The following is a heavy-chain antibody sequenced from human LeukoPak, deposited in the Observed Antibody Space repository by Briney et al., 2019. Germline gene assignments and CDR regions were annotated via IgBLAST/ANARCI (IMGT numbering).Heavy chain of an antibody. V-gene: IGHV3-43*02. Sequence: GGSLRLSCAASGFTFDDYAMHWVRQAPGKGLEWVSLISGDGGSTYYPDSVKGRFTISRDNSKNSLYPQMSSLRTEDTAFYYCAKELYLSGRSVYYAMAVWGQGTTVNVSS. CDR1: GFTFDDYA. J-gene: IGHJ6*02. CDR3: AKELYLSGRSVYYAMAV. D-gene: IGHD3-10*01. CDR2: ISGDGGST.